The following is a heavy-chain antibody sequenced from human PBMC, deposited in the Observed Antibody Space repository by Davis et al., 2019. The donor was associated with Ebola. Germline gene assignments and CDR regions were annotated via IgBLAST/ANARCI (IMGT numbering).Heavy chain of an antibody. D-gene: IGHD5-18*01. J-gene: IGHJ4*02. CDR1: GGTFSSYA. CDR3: ARDPGYSYGYNY. V-gene: IGHV1-69*06. Sequence: AASVKVSCKASGGTFSSYAISWVRQAPGQGLEWMGGIIPIFGTANYAQKFQGRVTITADKSTSTAYMELSSLRSEDTAVYYCARDPGYSYGYNYWGQGTLVTASS. CDR2: IIPIFGTA.